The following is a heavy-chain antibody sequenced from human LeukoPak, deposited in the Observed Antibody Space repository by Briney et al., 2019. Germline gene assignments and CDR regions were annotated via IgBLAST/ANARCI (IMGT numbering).Heavy chain of an antibody. CDR2: ISYDGSKK. Sequence: PGGSLRLSCAASGFTFSSFGMHWVRQPPGKGLEWVALISYDGSKKNYADSVKGRFTISRDNSKNTLYLQMNSLRTEDTAVYSCAGSYYNAYFNYWGQGTLVTVSP. D-gene: IGHD3-10*01. V-gene: IGHV3-30*03. CDR1: GFTFSSFG. CDR3: AGSYYNAYFNY. J-gene: IGHJ4*02.